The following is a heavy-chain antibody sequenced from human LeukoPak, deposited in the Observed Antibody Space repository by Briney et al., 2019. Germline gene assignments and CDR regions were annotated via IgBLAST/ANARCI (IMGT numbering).Heavy chain of an antibody. CDR3: AKDPVPAAAGTDY. J-gene: IGHJ4*02. CDR1: GFTFSSHA. V-gene: IGHV3-23*01. Sequence: GGSLRLSCAASGFTFSSHAMGWVRQAPGKGLEWVSSITGSGASTYYGDSVKGRFTISRDNSKNTLYLQMNRLRAEDTAVYYCAKDPVPAAAGTDYWGQGTLVTVSS. D-gene: IGHD6-13*01. CDR2: ITGSGAST.